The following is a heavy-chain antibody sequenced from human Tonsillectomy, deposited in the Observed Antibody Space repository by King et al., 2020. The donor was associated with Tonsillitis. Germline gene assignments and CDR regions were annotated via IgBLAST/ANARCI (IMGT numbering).Heavy chain of an antibody. V-gene: IGHV4-59*01. CDR1: GGSISSYF. J-gene: IGHJ4*02. D-gene: IGHD4-23*01. Sequence: VQLQESGPGLVKPSETLSLTCTVSGGSISSYFWSWIRQPPGKGLEWIGYIYYSGTIYYNPSLKSRVTISVDTSKDQFSLKLNSVTAADTAVYYCAREEQYGGIIDYWGQGTLVTVSS. CDR2: IYYSGTI. CDR3: AREEQYGGIIDY.